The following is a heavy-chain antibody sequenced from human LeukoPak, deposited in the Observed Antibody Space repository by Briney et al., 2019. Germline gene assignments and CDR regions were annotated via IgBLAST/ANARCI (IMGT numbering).Heavy chain of an antibody. CDR1: GFTFSSYA. Sequence: AGGSLRLSCAASGFTFSSYAMHWVRQAPGKGLEYVSAISSNGGSTYYANSVKGRFTISRDNSKNTLYLQMGSLRAEDMAVYYCARDFFYGGKMAHIDYWGQGTLVTVSS. CDR3: ARDFFYGGKMAHIDY. V-gene: IGHV3-64*01. CDR2: ISSNGGST. J-gene: IGHJ4*02. D-gene: IGHD4-23*01.